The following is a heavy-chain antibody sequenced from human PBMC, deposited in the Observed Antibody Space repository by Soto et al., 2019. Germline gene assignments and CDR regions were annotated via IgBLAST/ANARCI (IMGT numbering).Heavy chain of an antibody. Sequence: GGSLRLSCAASGFTFSSYGMHWVRQAPGKGLEWVAVISYDGSNKYYADSVKGRFTISRDNSKNTLYLQMNSLRAEDTAVYYCAKEGGITMVRGVIMRGRYYYYGMDVWGQGTTVTFSS. CDR1: GFTFSSYG. V-gene: IGHV3-30*18. J-gene: IGHJ6*02. CDR2: ISYDGSNK. CDR3: AKEGGITMVRGVIMRGRYYYYGMDV. D-gene: IGHD3-10*01.